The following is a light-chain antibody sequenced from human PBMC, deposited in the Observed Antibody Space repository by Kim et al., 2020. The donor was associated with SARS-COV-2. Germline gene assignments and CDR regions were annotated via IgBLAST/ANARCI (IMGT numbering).Light chain of an antibody. Sequence: GDRVTITCRASQSISSWLAWYQQKPGKAPNLLIYDASSLESGVPSRFSGSGSGTEFTLTISSLQPDDFETYYCQQYKSYSITFGQGTRL. CDR2: DAS. CDR3: QQYKSYSIT. V-gene: IGKV1-5*01. J-gene: IGKJ5*01. CDR1: QSISSW.